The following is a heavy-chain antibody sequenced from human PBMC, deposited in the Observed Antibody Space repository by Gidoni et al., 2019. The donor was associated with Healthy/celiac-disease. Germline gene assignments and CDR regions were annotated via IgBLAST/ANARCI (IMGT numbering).Heavy chain of an antibody. J-gene: IGHJ3*02. V-gene: IGHV4-34*01. Sequence: QVQLQQSGAGLLKPSETLSLTCAVYGGSFSGYYWSWIRQPPGQGLEWMGEINHSGSTNYNPSLKSRVTISVDTSKNQFSLKLSSVTAADTAVYYCREAYCGGDCRTEYLPDAFDIWGQGTMVTVSS. D-gene: IGHD2-21*01. CDR1: GGSFSGYY. CDR2: INHSGST. CDR3: REAYCGGDCRTEYLPDAFDI.